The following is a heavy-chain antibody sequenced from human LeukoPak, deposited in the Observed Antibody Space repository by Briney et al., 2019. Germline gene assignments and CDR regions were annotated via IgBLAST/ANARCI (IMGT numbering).Heavy chain of an antibody. CDR3: ARDHLTYFDSSGYSSSDAFDI. CDR1: GGSISSSNYY. V-gene: IGHV4-39*07. CDR2: IYYSGST. Sequence: PSETLSLTCTVSGGSISSSNYYWGWIRQPPGKGLEWIGSIYYSGSTYYNPSLKSRLTISVDTSKNQFSLKLSSVTAADTAVYYCARDHLTYFDSSGYSSSDAFDIWGQGTMVTVSS. D-gene: IGHD3-22*01. J-gene: IGHJ3*02.